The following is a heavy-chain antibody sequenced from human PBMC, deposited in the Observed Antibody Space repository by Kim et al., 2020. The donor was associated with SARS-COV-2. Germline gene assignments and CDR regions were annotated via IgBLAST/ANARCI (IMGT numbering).Heavy chain of an antibody. CDR3: ARGRYHYGWGSYSVFDY. Sequence: GGSLRLSCAASGFTFTSYWMHWVCQAPGKGLVWVSRIESDGSSATYADSVKGRFTISRDNAKNTLYLQMNSLRAEDTAVYYCARGRYHYGWGSYSVFDYWGQGTLVTVSS. CDR1: GFTFTSYW. J-gene: IGHJ4*02. D-gene: IGHD3-10*01. CDR2: IESDGSSA. V-gene: IGHV3-74*01.